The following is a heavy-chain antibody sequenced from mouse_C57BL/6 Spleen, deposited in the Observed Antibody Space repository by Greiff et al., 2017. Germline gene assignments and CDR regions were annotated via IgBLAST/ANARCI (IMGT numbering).Heavy chain of an antibody. Sequence: QVQLQQPGAELVRPGSSVKLSCKASGYTFTSYWMHWVKQRPIQGLEWIGNIDPSDSETHYNQKFKDKATLTVDKSSSTAYMQLSSLTSEDSAVYYCARGFITTDGYFDDWGTGTTVTVSA. CDR2: IDPSDSET. CDR3: ARGFITTDGYFDD. V-gene: IGHV1-52*01. D-gene: IGHD1-1*01. CDR1: GYTFTSYW. J-gene: IGHJ1*03.